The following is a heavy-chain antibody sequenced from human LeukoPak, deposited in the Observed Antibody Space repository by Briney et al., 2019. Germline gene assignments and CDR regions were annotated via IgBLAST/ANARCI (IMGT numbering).Heavy chain of an antibody. CDR2: IKPDGTEK. J-gene: IGHJ4*02. D-gene: IGHD1-1*01. Sequence: PGGSLRLSCAASGFAFSNYWMTWVRQAPGKGLQWVANIKPDGTEKNYVDSVKGRFTISRDNAKNSVYLQLNSLRVDDTALYYCVRTPLTQLEPDYFDSWGQGTLVSVS. CDR3: VRTPLTQLEPDYFDS. CDR1: GFAFSNYW. V-gene: IGHV3-7*01.